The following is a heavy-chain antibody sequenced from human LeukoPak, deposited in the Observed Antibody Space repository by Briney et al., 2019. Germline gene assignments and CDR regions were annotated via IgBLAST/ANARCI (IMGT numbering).Heavy chain of an antibody. J-gene: IGHJ5*02. CDR2: IRGGSDKI. V-gene: IGHV3-48*01. D-gene: IGHD3-16*02. Sequence: GSLRLSCAASGFTFNDYAMNWVRQAPGKGLEWVSYIRGGSDKILYADSVKGRFTISRDNAKNSLYLQMNSLRAEDTAVYYCARAHRLSHNWFDPWGRGTLVTVSS. CDR1: GFTFNDYA. CDR3: ARAHRLSHNWFDP.